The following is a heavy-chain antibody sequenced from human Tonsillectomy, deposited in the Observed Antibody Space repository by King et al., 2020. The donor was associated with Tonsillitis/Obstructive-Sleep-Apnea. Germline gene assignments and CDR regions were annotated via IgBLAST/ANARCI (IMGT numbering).Heavy chain of an antibody. Sequence: VQLVESGGGLVQPGRSLRLSCAASGFSFDDYAMHWVRQAPGKGLEWVSSISWNSGSIGYADSVKGRFTISRDNAKNSLYLQMNSLRAEDTALYYCAKGAQWGIVLATTWLDDLGEGTLVSVSS. CDR1: GFSFDDYA. V-gene: IGHV3-9*01. CDR3: AKGAQWGIVLATTWLDD. CDR2: ISWNSGSI. D-gene: IGHD1-26*01. J-gene: IGHJ4*02.